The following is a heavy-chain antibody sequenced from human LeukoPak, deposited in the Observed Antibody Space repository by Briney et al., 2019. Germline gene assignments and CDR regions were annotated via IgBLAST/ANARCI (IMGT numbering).Heavy chain of an antibody. CDR1: GESFSAYF. CDR3: ARASRVVGALWSTVTTTTYNWFDP. V-gene: IGHV4-34*01. Sequence: SETLSLTCAVYGESFSAYFWNWIRQAPGKPREYIGEINHRGSSHYNPSLKTRVTLSVDTSKNQFSLKLTSVTAADTAVYFCARASRVVGALWSTVTTTTYNWFDPWGQGTLVTVSS. D-gene: IGHD4-17*01. CDR2: INHRGSS. J-gene: IGHJ5*02.